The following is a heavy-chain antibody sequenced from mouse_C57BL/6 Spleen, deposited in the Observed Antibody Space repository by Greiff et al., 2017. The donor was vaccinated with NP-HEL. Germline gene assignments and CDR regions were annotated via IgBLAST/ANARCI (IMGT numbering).Heavy chain of an antibody. CDR1: GYTFTSYW. Sequence: DVKLQESGTVLARPGASVKMSCKTSGYTFTSYWMHWVKQRPGQGLEWIGAIYPGNSDTSYNQKFKGKAKLTAVTSASTAYMELSSLTNEDSAVYYCTSFTTVVAKDFDYWGQGTTLTVSS. V-gene: IGHV1-5*01. J-gene: IGHJ2*01. CDR3: TSFTTVVAKDFDY. CDR2: IYPGNSDT. D-gene: IGHD1-1*01.